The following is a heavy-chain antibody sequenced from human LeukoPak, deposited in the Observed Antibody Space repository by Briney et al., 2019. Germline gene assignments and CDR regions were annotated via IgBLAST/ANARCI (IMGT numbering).Heavy chain of an antibody. CDR1: GGSISGHY. V-gene: IGHV4-59*11. D-gene: IGHD1-1*01. CDR2: IYYSGSG. CDR3: ARAAIGTLEY. J-gene: IGHJ4*02. Sequence: SETLSLTCTVSGGSISGHYWSWVRQPPGKRLEYIGYIYYSGSGNNNPSLKSRVTISVDTSKNEFSLNLSSVTAADTAVYYCARAAIGTLEYWGQGTLVTVSS.